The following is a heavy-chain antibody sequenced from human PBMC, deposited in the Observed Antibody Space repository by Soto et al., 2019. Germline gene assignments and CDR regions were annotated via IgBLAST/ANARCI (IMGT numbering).Heavy chain of an antibody. D-gene: IGHD5-12*01. CDR1: GFSLSTRGVG. Sequence: QITLKESDPTLVRPTQTLTLTCSFSGFSLSTRGVGVGWIRQPPGKAPEWLALIFWDDDKWYSPSLRSRLTITGDTSKYQVVLTMTNMDPVDTATYYGGPISRGYAYYCDQSGQGTLVTVSS. J-gene: IGHJ4*02. CDR2: IFWDDDK. CDR3: GPISRGYAYYCDQ. V-gene: IGHV2-5*02.